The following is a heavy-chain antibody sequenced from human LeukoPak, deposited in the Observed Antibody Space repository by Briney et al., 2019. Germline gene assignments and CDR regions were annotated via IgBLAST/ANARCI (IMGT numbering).Heavy chain of an antibody. J-gene: IGHJ4*02. V-gene: IGHV4-59*01. CDR1: GGSISSYY. Sequence: PSETLSLTCTVSGGSISSYYWSWIRQPPGKGLEGIGYIYYSGSTNYNPSLKSRVTISVDTSKNQFSLKLSSVTAADTAVYYCAKHYYDSSGYYFDYWGQGTLVTVSS. CDR2: IYYSGST. D-gene: IGHD3-22*01. CDR3: AKHYYDSSGYYFDY.